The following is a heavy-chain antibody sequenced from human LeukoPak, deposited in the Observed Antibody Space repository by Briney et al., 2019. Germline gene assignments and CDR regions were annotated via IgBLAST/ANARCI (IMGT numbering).Heavy chain of an antibody. CDR1: GFTFSSYG. CDR3: ARDSRSLLGLYGSGSYIHYYGMDV. J-gene: IGHJ6*02. CDR2: IWYDGSNK. D-gene: IGHD3-10*01. Sequence: GGSLRLSCAASGFTFSSYGMHWVRQAPGKGLEWVAVIWYDGSNKYYADSVKGRFTISRDNSKNTLYLQMNSLRAEDTAVYYCARDSRSLLGLYGSGSYIHYYGMDVWGQGTTVTVSS. V-gene: IGHV3-33*01.